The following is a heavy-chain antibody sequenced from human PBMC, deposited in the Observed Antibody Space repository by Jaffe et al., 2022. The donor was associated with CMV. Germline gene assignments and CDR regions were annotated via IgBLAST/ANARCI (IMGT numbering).Heavy chain of an antibody. CDR2: ISYDGSNK. Sequence: QVQLVESGGGVVQPGRSLRLSCAASGFTFSSNGMHWVRQAPGKGLEWVAVISYDGSNKYYADSVKGRFTISRDNSKNTLYLQMNSLRTEDTAVYYCAKGPNWYFDLWGRGTLVTVSS. CDR3: AKGPNWYFDL. CDR1: GFTFSSNG. V-gene: IGHV3-30*18. J-gene: IGHJ2*01.